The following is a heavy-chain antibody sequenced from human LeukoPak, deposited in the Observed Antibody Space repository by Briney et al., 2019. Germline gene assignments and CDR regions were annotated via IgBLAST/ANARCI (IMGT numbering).Heavy chain of an antibody. CDR1: GGSISSYY. CDR3: ARGSAYYYDSSGYPTFDY. Sequence: SETLSLTCTVSGGSISSYYWSWIRQPPGKGLEWIGYIYYSGSTNYNTSLKSRVTILVDTSKNQFSLKLSSVTAADTAVYYCARGSAYYYDSSGYPTFDYWGQGTLVTVSS. D-gene: IGHD3-22*01. CDR2: IYYSGST. V-gene: IGHV4-59*01. J-gene: IGHJ4*02.